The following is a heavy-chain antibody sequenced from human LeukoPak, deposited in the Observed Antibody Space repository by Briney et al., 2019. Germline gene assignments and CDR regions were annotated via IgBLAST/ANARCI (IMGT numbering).Heavy chain of an antibody. CDR1: GGSISSGSYY. CDR3: ARADIVVVTAIDY. Sequence: TLSLTCTVSGGSISSGSYYWSWIRQPAGKGLEWIGRIYTSGSTNYNPSLKNRVTISVDTSKNQFSLKLSSVTAADTAVYYCARADIVVVTAIDYWGQGTLVTVSS. D-gene: IGHD2-21*02. J-gene: IGHJ4*02. V-gene: IGHV4-61*02. CDR2: IYTSGST.